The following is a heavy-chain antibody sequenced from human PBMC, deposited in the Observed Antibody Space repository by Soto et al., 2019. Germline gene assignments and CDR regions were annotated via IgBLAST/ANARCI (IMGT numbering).Heavy chain of an antibody. J-gene: IGHJ5*02. CDR1: GFPFSDYY. V-gene: IGHV3-11*01. D-gene: IGHD2-21*01. CDR2: ISSGGTSI. Sequence: GSLRLSCAASGFPFSDYYMSWIRQAPGKGLEWVSYISSGGTSIYCADSVKGRFTISRDNAKNSLYLQMNSLRAEDTAVYYCAPQWHEDYSWGQGTLVTVSS. CDR3: APQWHEDYS.